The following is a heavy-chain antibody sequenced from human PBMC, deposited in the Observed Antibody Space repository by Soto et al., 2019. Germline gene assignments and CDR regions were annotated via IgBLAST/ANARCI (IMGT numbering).Heavy chain of an antibody. J-gene: IGHJ4*02. CDR3: VRDPDGHIDFDY. V-gene: IGHV1-18*01. Sequence: QVQLVQSGAEVKEPGASVKISCKASGYTFTSYGISWVRQAPGQGLEWMSWISAYNGDTNYAQKVQGRVTMTTDTSTSTAFMGLRSLRVGDTAVYYCVRDPDGHIDFDYWGQGTLVTVSS. CDR1: GYTFTSYG. CDR2: ISAYNGDT.